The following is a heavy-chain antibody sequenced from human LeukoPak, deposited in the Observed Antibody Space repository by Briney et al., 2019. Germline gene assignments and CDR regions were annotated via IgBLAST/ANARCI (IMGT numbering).Heavy chain of an antibody. D-gene: IGHD6-19*01. V-gene: IGHV3-33*06. CDR1: GFTFDTYA. CDR2: IWYDGSKK. J-gene: IGHJ4*02. CDR3: AKESSVAGAGLLDY. Sequence: GRSLRLSCAASGFTFDTYAMHWVRQAPGEGLEGVAIIWYDGSKKEYADSVKGRFTISRDNSENTLYLQMNRLRAEDTALYYCAKESSVAGAGLLDYWGQGTLVTVSS.